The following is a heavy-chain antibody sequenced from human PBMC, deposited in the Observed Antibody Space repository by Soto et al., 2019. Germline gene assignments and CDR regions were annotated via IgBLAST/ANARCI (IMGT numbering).Heavy chain of an antibody. Sequence: QVQLVQSGAEMKKPGASVKVSCKASGYTFTSYDINWVRQAAGQGPEWMGSVTPRNGDPAFAQKYQGRVTGTSNNSISTVFMEVSNPRSDGTAVYYWARGGSYWARRHYFDSWGQGTLVTVSS. J-gene: IGHJ4*02. V-gene: IGHV1-8*02. CDR1: GYTFTSYD. D-gene: IGHD2-8*02. CDR3: ARGGSYWARRHYFDS. CDR2: VTPRNGDP.